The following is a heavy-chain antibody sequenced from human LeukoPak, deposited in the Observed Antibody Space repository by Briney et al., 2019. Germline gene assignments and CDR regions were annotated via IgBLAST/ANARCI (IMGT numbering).Heavy chain of an antibody. D-gene: IGHD1-14*01. CDR2: YYGGRT. CDR3: ARYDHAPSYYYYYMDV. V-gene: IGHV4-59*01. J-gene: IGHJ6*03. Sequence: SETLSLTCTVSGDSISRYYCSSIRQSPGKGLEWIGYYGGRTTYNPSLKSRVTMSVDTSKNQFSLKLTSVTAADTAVYYCARYDHAPSYYYYYMDVWGKGTTVTVPS. CDR1: GDSISRYY.